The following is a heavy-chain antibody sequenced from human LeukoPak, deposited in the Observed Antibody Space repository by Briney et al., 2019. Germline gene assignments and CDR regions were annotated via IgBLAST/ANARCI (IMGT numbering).Heavy chain of an antibody. CDR3: ARGSGYGVLDY. V-gene: IGHV3-74*01. D-gene: IGHD6-25*01. Sequence: GGSLRLSCAASGFTLNIYWMHWVRQAPGKGLVWVSRINSDGSSIDYADSVKGRLTISRDNAKNTLYEQMNSLRAEDTAVYYCARGSGYGVLDYWGQGTLVTVSS. CDR1: GFTLNIYW. CDR2: INSDGSSI. J-gene: IGHJ4*02.